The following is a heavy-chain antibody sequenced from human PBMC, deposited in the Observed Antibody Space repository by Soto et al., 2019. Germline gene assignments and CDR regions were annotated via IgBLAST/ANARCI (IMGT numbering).Heavy chain of an antibody. Sequence: SVKVSCKAAGGTFNKNAIDWVRQVPGQGLQWMGGIVPLFGKANYAQKFQGRVTITADEATNTAYMELRSLRSEDTAVYYCARQFDYETSGYYYAYWGQGTLVTVSS. CDR2: IVPLFGKA. V-gene: IGHV1-69*13. J-gene: IGHJ4*02. D-gene: IGHD3-22*01. CDR1: GGTFNKNA. CDR3: ARQFDYETSGYYYAY.